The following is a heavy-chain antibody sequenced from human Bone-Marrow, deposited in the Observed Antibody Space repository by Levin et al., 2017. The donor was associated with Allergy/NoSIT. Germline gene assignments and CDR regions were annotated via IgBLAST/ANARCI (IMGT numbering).Heavy chain of an antibody. CDR1: GFNFRNYW. CDR2: ISDDGTTT. CDR3: TSTLYDILAGRYGIDV. Sequence: GGSLRLSCAASGFNFRNYWMNWVRQVPGKGLEWVSRISDDGTTTNYADSVEGRFTIYRDNAKNTLYLQMDSLRAEDTALYYCTSTLYDILAGRYGIDVWGQGTTVTVSS. J-gene: IGHJ6*02. D-gene: IGHD3-9*01. V-gene: IGHV3-74*01.